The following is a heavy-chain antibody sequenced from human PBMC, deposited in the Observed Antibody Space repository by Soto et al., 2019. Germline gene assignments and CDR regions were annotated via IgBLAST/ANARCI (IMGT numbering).Heavy chain of an antibody. CDR1: GFTFSSFW. J-gene: IGHJ4*02. V-gene: IGHV3-7*03. Sequence: WWSLRLSCAVSGFTFSSFWMGWFRQAPGRGLEWVANIQQDGSEKYYVDSVKGRFTMSKDNVKNSLYLQMNSLGAEDTAVYYCARVRYGGYSYYFDYWGQGALVTVSS. D-gene: IGHD4-17*01. CDR3: ARVRYGGYSYYFDY. CDR2: IQQDGSEK.